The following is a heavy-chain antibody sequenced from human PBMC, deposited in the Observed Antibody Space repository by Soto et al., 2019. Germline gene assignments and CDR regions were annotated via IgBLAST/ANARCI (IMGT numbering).Heavy chain of an antibody. D-gene: IGHD2-21*01. Sequence: QVQLVQSGAEVKKPGSSVKVSCKASGGTFSSHGITWVRQAPGQGLEWMGGTIPMFGTPKYAQRFQGRVSITADKSTTTAYMELSSLRSEDTAVYYCAIGSVVVMGAATGGLIYWGQGALVTVSS. CDR2: TIPMFGTP. CDR3: AIGSVVVMGAATGGLIY. CDR1: GGTFSSHG. J-gene: IGHJ4*02. V-gene: IGHV1-69*06.